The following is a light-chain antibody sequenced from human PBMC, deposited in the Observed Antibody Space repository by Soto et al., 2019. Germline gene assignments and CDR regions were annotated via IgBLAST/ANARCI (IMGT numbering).Light chain of an antibody. CDR2: DAS. Sequence: DIQMTQSPSTLSASVGARVTITCRASQSISNRLAWYQQKPGKAPKVLIYDASSLESGVPSRFSGSGSGTEFILTISSLQTDDFASSCCQHYGGMWTFGQGTKVEMK. J-gene: IGKJ1*01. V-gene: IGKV1-5*01. CDR3: QHYGGMWT. CDR1: QSISNR.